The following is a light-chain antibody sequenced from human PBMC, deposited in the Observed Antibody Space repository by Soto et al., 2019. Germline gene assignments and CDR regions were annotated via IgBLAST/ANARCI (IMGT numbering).Light chain of an antibody. Sequence: QSVLTQPPSVSGTPGQRVTISCSGSNSNIGSHLVNWYQQVPGTAPRLLIYTNNQRPSGVPDRFSDSKSGTSASLAISGLQSEDDDDYYCATWDGSLQSWVFGGGTKLTVL. V-gene: IGLV1-44*01. CDR3: ATWDGSLQSWV. CDR1: NSNIGSHL. CDR2: TNN. J-gene: IGLJ3*02.